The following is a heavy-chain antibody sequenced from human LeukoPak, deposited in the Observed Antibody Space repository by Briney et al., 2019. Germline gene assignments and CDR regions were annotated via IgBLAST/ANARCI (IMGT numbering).Heavy chain of an antibody. J-gene: IGHJ5*02. V-gene: IGHV4-39*07. CDR2: IYYSGST. Sequence: LSETLSLTCTVSGGSISSSSYYWGWIRQPPGKGLEWIGSIYYSGSTYYNPSLKSRVTISVDTSKNQFSLKLSSVTAADTAVYYCVRGTGSSGYWFDPWGQGTLVTVSS. D-gene: IGHD3-22*01. CDR1: GGSISSSSYY. CDR3: VRGTGSSGYWFDP.